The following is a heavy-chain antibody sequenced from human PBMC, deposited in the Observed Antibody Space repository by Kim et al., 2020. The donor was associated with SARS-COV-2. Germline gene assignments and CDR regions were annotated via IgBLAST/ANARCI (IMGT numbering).Heavy chain of an antibody. CDR1: GFTFSSYA. D-gene: IGHD3-10*01. J-gene: IGHJ6*02. V-gene: IGHV3-30*04. CDR3: ARQYGSGSSYYYYGMDV. CDR2: ISYDGSNK. Sequence: GGSLRLSCAASGFTFSSYAMHWVRQAPGKGLEWVAVISYDGSNKYYVDSVKGRFTISRDNSKNTLYLQMNSLRTEDTAVYYCARQYGSGSSYYYYGMDVWGQGTTVTVPS.